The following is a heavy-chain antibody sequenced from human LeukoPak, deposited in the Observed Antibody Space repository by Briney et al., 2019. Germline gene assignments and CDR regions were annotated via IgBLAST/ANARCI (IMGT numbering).Heavy chain of an antibody. Sequence: GGSLRLSCAASGFTFSSYAMHWVRQAPGKGLEWVAVISYDGSNKYYADSVKGRFTISRDNSKNTLCLQVNSLRAEDTAVYYCAKDQGIVWSGYSSGYFQHWGQGTLVTVSS. CDR3: AKDQGIVWSGYSSGYFQH. D-gene: IGHD3-3*01. CDR2: ISYDGSNK. J-gene: IGHJ1*01. CDR1: GFTFSSYA. V-gene: IGHV3-30-3*01.